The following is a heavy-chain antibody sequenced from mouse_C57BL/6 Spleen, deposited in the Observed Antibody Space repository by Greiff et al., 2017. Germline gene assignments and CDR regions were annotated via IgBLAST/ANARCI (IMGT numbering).Heavy chain of an antibody. V-gene: IGHV5-17*01. CDR3: ARSYGSSLDY. D-gene: IGHD1-1*01. Sequence: EVNLVESGGGLVQPGGSLKLSCAASGFTFSDYGMHWVRQAPEKGLEWVAYISSGSSTIYYADTVKGRFTISRDNAKNTLCLQMTSLRSEDTDMYYCARSYGSSLDYWGQGTTLTVSS. J-gene: IGHJ2*01. CDR2: ISSGSSTI. CDR1: GFTFSDYG.